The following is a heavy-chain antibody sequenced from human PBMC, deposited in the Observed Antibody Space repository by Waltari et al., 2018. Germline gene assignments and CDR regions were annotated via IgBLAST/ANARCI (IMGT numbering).Heavy chain of an antibody. V-gene: IGHV4-38-2*01. CDR2: MYHSGST. Sequence: HVPLQQSGPGLAKPSEPLSLPSAVSSYSISSGYYWGWIRQPPGKGLEWIGSMYHSGSTQYNPALKSRVIISGDTSKNQYSRNLSAVTAADTAVYYCARRKGGGSQSAWGAFDIWGQGTMVTVSS. CDR3: ARRKGGGSQSAWGAFDI. D-gene: IGHD3-16*01. J-gene: IGHJ3*02. CDR1: SYSISSGYY.